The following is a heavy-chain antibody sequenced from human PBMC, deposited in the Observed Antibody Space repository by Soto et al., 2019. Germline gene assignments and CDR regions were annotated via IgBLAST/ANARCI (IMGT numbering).Heavy chain of an antibody. CDR2: ISPMFGAA. V-gene: IGHV1-69*19. Sequence: QVQLVQSGAEMKKPGSSVKVSCQSSGGTFNTCAMNWVRQAPGQGPEWMGDISPMFGAANYAPKFQGRVTITADESTDTSYMQLSSLTSEDTALYFCAREVQVHTPAFVYWGQGTLATVSS. D-gene: IGHD3-10*01. CDR3: AREVQVHTPAFVY. CDR1: GGTFNTCA. J-gene: IGHJ4*02.